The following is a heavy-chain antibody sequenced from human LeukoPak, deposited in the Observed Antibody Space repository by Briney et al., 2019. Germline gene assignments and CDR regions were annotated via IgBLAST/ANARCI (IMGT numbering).Heavy chain of an antibody. V-gene: IGHV1-2*02. CDR1: GYTLTELS. Sequence: GASVKVSCKVSGYTLTELSMHWVRQAPGQGLEWMGWINPNSGGTNYAQKFQGRVTMTRDTSISTAYMELSRLRSDDTAVYYCARTPLHHFDYWGQGTLVTVSS. CDR2: INPNSGGT. J-gene: IGHJ4*02. D-gene: IGHD2-21*01. CDR3: ARTPLHHFDY.